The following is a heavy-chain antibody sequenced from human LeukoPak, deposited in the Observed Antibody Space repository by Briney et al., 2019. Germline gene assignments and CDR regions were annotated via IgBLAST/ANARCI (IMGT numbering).Heavy chain of an antibody. Sequence: SETLSLTCTVSGGSISSYYWSWIRQPPGKGLEWIGSIYYSGSTYYNPSLKSRVTISVDTSKNQFSLKLSSVTAADTAVYYCARGEQQLAIYFDYWGQGTLVTVSS. D-gene: IGHD6-13*01. CDR1: GGSISSYY. CDR3: ARGEQQLAIYFDY. V-gene: IGHV4-59*12. CDR2: IYYSGST. J-gene: IGHJ4*02.